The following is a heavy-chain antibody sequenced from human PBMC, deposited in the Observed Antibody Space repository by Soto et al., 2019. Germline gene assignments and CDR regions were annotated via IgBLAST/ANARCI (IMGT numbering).Heavy chain of an antibody. Sequence: GGSLRLSCAASGFTFSSYGMHWVRQAPGKGLEWVAVISYDGSNKYYADSVKGRFTTSRDNSKNTLYLQMNSLRAEDTAVYYCAKANYDFWSGYLFDYYYYGMDVWGQGTTGTVSS. CDR2: ISYDGSNK. J-gene: IGHJ6*02. D-gene: IGHD3-3*01. CDR3: AKANYDFWSGYLFDYYYYGMDV. CDR1: GFTFSSYG. V-gene: IGHV3-30*18.